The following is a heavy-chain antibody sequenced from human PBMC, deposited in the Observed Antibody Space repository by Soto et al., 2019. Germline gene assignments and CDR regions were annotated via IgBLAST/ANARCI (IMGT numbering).Heavy chain of an antibody. Sequence: EVQLLESGGGLVQPGGSLRLSCAASGFTFSSYAMSWVRQAPGKGLEWVSAISGSGGSTYYADSVKGRFTISRDNSKNPLYLQMNSLRAEDTAVYYCAKGGIPYCSSTSCYLPDYWGQGTLVTVSS. CDR2: ISGSGGST. D-gene: IGHD2-2*01. CDR1: GFTFSSYA. J-gene: IGHJ4*02. CDR3: AKGGIPYCSSTSCYLPDY. V-gene: IGHV3-23*01.